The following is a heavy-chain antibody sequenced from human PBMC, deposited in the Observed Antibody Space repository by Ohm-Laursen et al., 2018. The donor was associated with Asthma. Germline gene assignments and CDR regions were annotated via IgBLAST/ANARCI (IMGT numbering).Heavy chain of an antibody. Sequence: AASVKVSCKASGYTFTNYGFSWVRQAPGQGLEWMGGIIPIFGTANYAQKFQGRVTITADESTSTAYMELSSLRSEDTAVYYCARDSNGSYYPGYYYYGMDVWGQGTTVTVSS. V-gene: IGHV1-69*13. CDR1: GYTFTNYG. CDR3: ARDSNGSYYPGYYYYGMDV. J-gene: IGHJ6*02. D-gene: IGHD1-26*01. CDR2: IIPIFGTA.